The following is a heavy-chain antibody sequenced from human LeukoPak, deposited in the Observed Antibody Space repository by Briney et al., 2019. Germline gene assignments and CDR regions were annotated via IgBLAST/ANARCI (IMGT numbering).Heavy chain of an antibody. J-gene: IGHJ3*02. CDR3: ASKRFGYDSSGYYKQDDAFDI. CDR1: GVSISGSSYY. V-gene: IGHV4-39*07. CDR2: IYHSGST. Sequence: PSATLSLTCTVSGVSISGSSYYWGWIRQPPGKGLEWIGEIYHSGSTNYNPSLKSRVTISVDKSKNQFSLKLSSVTAADTAVYYFASKRFGYDSSGYYKQDDAFDIWGQGTMVTVSS. D-gene: IGHD3-22*01.